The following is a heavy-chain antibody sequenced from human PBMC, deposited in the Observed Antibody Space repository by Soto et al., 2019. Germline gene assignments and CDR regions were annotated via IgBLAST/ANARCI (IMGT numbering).Heavy chain of an antibody. CDR1: GGSISGYY. Sequence: GPGLVKPSDTLSLNCTVSGGSISGYYWSWIRQPPGKGLEYIGYIYYRGSTNYNPSLKSRVTMSVDTSRNLFSLKVNSVTAADTAVYYCARQQLLPYYYALDVWGQGTTVTVSS. J-gene: IGHJ6*02. CDR2: IYYRGST. D-gene: IGHD6-13*01. CDR3: ARQQLLPYYYALDV. V-gene: IGHV4-59*07.